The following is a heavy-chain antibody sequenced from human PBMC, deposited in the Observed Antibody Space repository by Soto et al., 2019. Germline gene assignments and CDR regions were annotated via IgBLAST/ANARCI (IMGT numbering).Heavy chain of an antibody. D-gene: IGHD6-19*01. Sequence: VQLVQSGAEVKKAGSSVKVSCKTSGGTLSTNAISWVRQAPGQGLEWMGAIIPMFGSPKYAQKFQGIVTITADNPTSTIYMEMISLTSADTAVYYCARGGFVAGLYNALDAWGQGTTVAVSS. CDR2: IIPMFGSP. J-gene: IGHJ6*02. V-gene: IGHV1-69*06. CDR3: ARGGFVAGLYNALDA. CDR1: GGTLSTNA.